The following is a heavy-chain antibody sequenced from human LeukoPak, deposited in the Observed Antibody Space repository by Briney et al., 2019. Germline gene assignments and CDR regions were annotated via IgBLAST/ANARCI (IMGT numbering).Heavy chain of an antibody. J-gene: IGHJ3*02. CDR1: GGSISSGGYS. CDR2: IYHSGST. CDR3: ARESSGDGYSLDAFDI. V-gene: IGHV4-30-2*01. Sequence: SQTLSLTCAVSGGSISSGGYSWSWIRQPPGKGLEWIGYIYHSGSTYYNPSLKSRVTISVDRSKNQFSLKLSSVTAADTAVYYCARESSGDGYSLDAFDIWGQGTMVTVSS. D-gene: IGHD5-24*01.